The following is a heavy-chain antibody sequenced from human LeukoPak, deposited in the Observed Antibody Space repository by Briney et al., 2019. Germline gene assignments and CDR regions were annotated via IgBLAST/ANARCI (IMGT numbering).Heavy chain of an antibody. D-gene: IGHD3-22*01. Sequence: PSETLSLTCAVSGGSISSSKWWSWVRQPPGKGLEWIGEIYDSGNTNYNPSLKSRVTISVDKSKDQFSLQLTSVTAADTAVYYCARGDTSGYPDKWGQGSLVTVSS. V-gene: IGHV4-4*02. CDR1: GGSISSSKW. CDR2: IYDSGNT. CDR3: ARGDTSGYPDK. J-gene: IGHJ4*02.